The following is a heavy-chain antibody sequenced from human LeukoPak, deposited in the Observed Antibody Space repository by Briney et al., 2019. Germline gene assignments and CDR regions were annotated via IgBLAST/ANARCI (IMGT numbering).Heavy chain of an antibody. CDR2: INQDGSEK. D-gene: IGHD3-16*02. J-gene: IGHJ4*02. CDR3: AKWGVYDYVWGSYRQRAFDY. V-gene: IGHV3-7*01. Sequence: GGSLRLSCAASGFTFSSYWMSWGRQAPGKGLEWVANINQDGSEKYYVDSVKGRFTISRDNAKNSLFLQMISLRAEDTAVYYCAKWGVYDYVWGSYRQRAFDYWGQGTLVTVSS. CDR1: GFTFSSYW.